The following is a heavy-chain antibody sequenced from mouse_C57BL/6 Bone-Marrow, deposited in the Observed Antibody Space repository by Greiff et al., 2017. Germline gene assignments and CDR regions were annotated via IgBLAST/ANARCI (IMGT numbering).Heavy chain of an antibody. D-gene: IGHD2-3*01. CDR1: GYTFTSYD. J-gene: IGHJ3*01. V-gene: IGHV1-85*01. Sequence: QVQLKQSGPELVKPGASVKLSCKASGYTFTSYDINWVKQRPGQGLEWIGWIYPRDGSTKYNEKFKGKATLTGDTSSSTAYLELHSLTSEDSAVYFCVYDGYYGGFAYWGQGTLVTVSA. CDR3: VYDGYYGGFAY. CDR2: IYPRDGST.